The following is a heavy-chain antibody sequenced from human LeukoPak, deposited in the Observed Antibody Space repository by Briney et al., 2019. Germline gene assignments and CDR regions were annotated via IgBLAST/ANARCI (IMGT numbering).Heavy chain of an antibody. D-gene: IGHD6-6*01. J-gene: IGHJ6*02. CDR1: GGAISRYY. CDR3: ARLYGYYSSSHLYYYYYGMDV. CDR2: IYYSGST. Sequence: SETLSLTCTVSGGAISRYYWSWIRQPPGKGLEWSGDIYYSGSTNYNPSLKSRVTISVDTSKNQFSLKLSSVTAADTAVYYCARLYGYYSSSHLYYYYYGMDVWGQGTTVTVSS. V-gene: IGHV4-59*08.